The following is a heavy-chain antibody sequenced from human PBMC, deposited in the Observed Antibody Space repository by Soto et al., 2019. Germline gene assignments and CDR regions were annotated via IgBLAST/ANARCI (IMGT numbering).Heavy chain of an antibody. J-gene: IGHJ4*02. CDR1: GGTFSSYA. D-gene: IGHD2-21*02. V-gene: IGHV1-69*01. CDR3: ARQAAYCGGDCYSAYFDY. Sequence: QVQLVQSGAEVKKPGSSVKVSCKASGGTFSSYAISWVRQAPGQGLEWMGGIIPIFGTANYAQKFQGRVTITADESTGTAYMELSSLRSEDTAVYYCARQAAYCGGDCYSAYFDYWGQGTLVTVSS. CDR2: IIPIFGTA.